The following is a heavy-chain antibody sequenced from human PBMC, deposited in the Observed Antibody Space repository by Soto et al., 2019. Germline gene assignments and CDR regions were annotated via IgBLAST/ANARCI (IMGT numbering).Heavy chain of an antibody. Sequence: GGSLRLSCAASGFTFSSYWMHWVRQAPGKGLVWVSRINSDGSSTSYADSVKGRFTISRDNAKNTLYLQMNSLRAEDTAVYYCATGEYDFWSGFEKVPPDYWGQGTLVTVSS. V-gene: IGHV3-74*01. J-gene: IGHJ4*02. CDR1: GFTFSSYW. CDR3: ATGEYDFWSGFEKVPPDY. D-gene: IGHD3-3*01. CDR2: INSDGSST.